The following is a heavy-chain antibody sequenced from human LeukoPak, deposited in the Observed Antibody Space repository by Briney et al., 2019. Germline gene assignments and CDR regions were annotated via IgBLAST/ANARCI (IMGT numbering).Heavy chain of an antibody. CDR3: ARHLGYCSGGSCCSVSWFDP. CDR2: IYYSGST. D-gene: IGHD2-15*01. CDR1: GGSISSYY. V-gene: IGHV4-59*01. Sequence: SETLSLTCTVSGGSISSYYWSWIRQPPGKGLEWIGYIYYSGSTNYNPSLKSRVTISVDTSKNQFSLKLSSVTAADTAVYYCARHLGYCSGGSCCSVSWFDPWGQGTLVTVSS. J-gene: IGHJ5*02.